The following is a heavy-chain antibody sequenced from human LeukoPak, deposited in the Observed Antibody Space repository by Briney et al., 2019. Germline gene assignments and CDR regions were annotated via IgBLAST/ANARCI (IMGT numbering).Heavy chain of an antibody. Sequence: ASVKVSCKASGYTFTSNGITWVRQAPGQGLEWVGWISCNNGDTRYAQKFQGRVTVTTDTSTSTAYMELSRLRSDDTAVYYCARFNSKVDAFDIWGQGTMVTVSS. CDR2: ISCNNGDT. J-gene: IGHJ3*02. CDR3: ARFNSKVDAFDI. CDR1: GYTFTSNG. V-gene: IGHV1-18*01. D-gene: IGHD4-11*01.